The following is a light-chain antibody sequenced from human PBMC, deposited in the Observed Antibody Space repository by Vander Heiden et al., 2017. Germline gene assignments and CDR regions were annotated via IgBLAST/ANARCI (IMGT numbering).Light chain of an antibody. Sequence: DIQMTQSPSSLSASVGDRVTITCRASQSISSYLNWYQQKPGKAPKLLIYAASSLQSPVPSRFTGTAPGTDFTLTISSLQPEDFATYYCQQSDTAPWTSGQRTKVQIK. J-gene: IGKJ1*01. CDR2: AAS. CDR3: QQSDTAPWT. CDR1: QSISSY. V-gene: IGKV1-39*01.